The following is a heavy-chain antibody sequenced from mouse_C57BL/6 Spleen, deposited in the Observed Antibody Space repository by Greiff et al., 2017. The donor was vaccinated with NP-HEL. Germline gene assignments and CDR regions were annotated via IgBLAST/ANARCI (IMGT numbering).Heavy chain of an antibody. J-gene: IGHJ1*03. CDR1: GYTFTSYG. CDR2: IYPRSGNT. Sequence: QVQLLQSGAELARPGASVKLSCKASGYTFTSYGISWVIQRTGQGLEWIGEIYPRSGNTYYNEKFKGKATLTADKSSSTAYMELRSLTSEDAAVYFCARERGYDDGDWYFDVWGTGTTVTVSS. D-gene: IGHD2-2*01. V-gene: IGHV1-81*01. CDR3: ARERGYDDGDWYFDV.